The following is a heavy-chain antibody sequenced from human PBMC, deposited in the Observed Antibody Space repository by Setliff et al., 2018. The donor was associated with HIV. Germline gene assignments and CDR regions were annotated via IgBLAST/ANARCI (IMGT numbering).Heavy chain of an antibody. Sequence: PGGSLRLSCAASGFTVRDTHMTWVRQAPGKGLEWVSFIYSDGRTYYAESVKGRFTISRDDSKNTLYLQMHSLRVEDTAAYYCAKGVKWLDPWGQGIQVTVSS. D-gene: IGHD3-16*01. V-gene: IGHV3-53*01. J-gene: IGHJ5*02. CDR3: AKGVKWLDP. CDR2: IYSDGRT. CDR1: GFTVRDTH.